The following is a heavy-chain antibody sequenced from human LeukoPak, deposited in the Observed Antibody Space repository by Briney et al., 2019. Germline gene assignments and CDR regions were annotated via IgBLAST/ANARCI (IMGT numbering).Heavy chain of an antibody. CDR2: IYTGGLT. Sequence: GGSLRLSCAASGFTVSSNHMTWVRQAPGKGLEWVSEIYTGGLTFYADSVTGRFTISRDNSKNTVYLQMNSLGVEDTARYYCARDNAPAGGGLDYWGQGTLVTISS. CDR3: ARDNAPAGGGLDY. CDR1: GFTVSSNH. J-gene: IGHJ4*02. V-gene: IGHV3-53*01. D-gene: IGHD2-2*01.